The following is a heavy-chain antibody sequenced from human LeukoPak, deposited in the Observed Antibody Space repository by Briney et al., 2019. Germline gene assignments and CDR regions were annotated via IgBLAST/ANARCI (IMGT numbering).Heavy chain of an antibody. CDR3: TGLCSGGSCYRDSPDY. Sequence: SETLSLTCTVSGGSISSSSYYWGWIRQPPGKGLEWIGYIYHSGSTYYNPSLKSRVTISVDTSKNQFSLKLSSVTAADTAVYYCTGLCSGGSCYRDSPDYWGQGTLVTVSS. CDR2: IYHSGST. CDR1: GGSISSSSYY. V-gene: IGHV4-39*07. D-gene: IGHD2-15*01. J-gene: IGHJ4*02.